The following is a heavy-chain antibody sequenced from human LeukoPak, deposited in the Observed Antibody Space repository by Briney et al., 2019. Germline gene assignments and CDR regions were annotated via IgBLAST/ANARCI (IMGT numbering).Heavy chain of an antibody. CDR2: INPSGGST. CDR3: SMSYSPRYYFDY. CDR1: GYTFTNYY. D-gene: IGHD2-21*01. Sequence: ASVKVSCKASGYTFTNYYMHWVRQAPGQGLEWMGIINPSGGSTSYAQKFQGRVTMTRDTSTSSVYMELSSLRSEDTAVYYCSMSYSPRYYFDYWGQGTLVTVSS. V-gene: IGHV1-46*03. J-gene: IGHJ4*02.